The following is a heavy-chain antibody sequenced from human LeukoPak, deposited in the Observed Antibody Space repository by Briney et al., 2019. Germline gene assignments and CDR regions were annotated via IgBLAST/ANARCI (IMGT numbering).Heavy chain of an antibody. D-gene: IGHD2-2*01. CDR3: ARGPYIVVVPAANSWFDP. Sequence: SETLSLTCGVYGGSFSGYYWSWIRQPPGKGLEWIGEINHSGSTNYNPSLKSRVTISVDTSKNQFSLKLSSVTAADTAVYYCARGPYIVVVPAANSWFDPWGQGTLVTVSS. CDR1: GGSFSGYY. CDR2: INHSGST. V-gene: IGHV4-34*01. J-gene: IGHJ5*02.